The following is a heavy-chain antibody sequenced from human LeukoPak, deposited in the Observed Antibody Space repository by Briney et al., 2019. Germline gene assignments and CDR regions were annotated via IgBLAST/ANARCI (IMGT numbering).Heavy chain of an antibody. CDR3: AKDRPNYFGTNGHYYRRDGDY. J-gene: IGHJ4*02. V-gene: IGHV3-23*01. D-gene: IGHD3-10*01. Sequence: GGSLRLSCAASGFTFSSYWMHWVRQTPGKGLEWVSSISGSGDFTYYAGAVKGRFTISRDNSKNTLYLQVNSLRAEDSAIYYCAKDRPNYFGTNGHYYRRDGDYWGQGTLVTVSS. CDR2: ISGSGDFT. CDR1: GFTFSSYW.